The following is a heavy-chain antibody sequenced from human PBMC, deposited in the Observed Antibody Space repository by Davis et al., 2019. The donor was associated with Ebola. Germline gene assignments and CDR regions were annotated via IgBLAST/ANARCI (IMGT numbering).Heavy chain of an antibody. D-gene: IGHD3-10*01. CDR3: AKDRSPMVRGVLVDY. J-gene: IGHJ4*02. CDR2: TSGSGGTK. CDR1: GFTFTNYA. Sequence: GESLKIPCAASGFTFTNYAMSWVRQAPGKGLEWVSGTSGSGGTKYYADSVKGRFTISSDNSKNTVYLQLNSLRVEDTAVYYCAKDRSPMVRGVLVDYWGQGTKVTVSS. V-gene: IGHV3-23*01.